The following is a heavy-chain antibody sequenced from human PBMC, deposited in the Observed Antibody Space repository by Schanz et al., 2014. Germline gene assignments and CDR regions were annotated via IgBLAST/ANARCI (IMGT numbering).Heavy chain of an antibody. CDR3: AKAEYDILTDSYSRLDP. J-gene: IGHJ5*02. CDR2: ISVYNHNK. Sequence: QIQLVQSGPEVKKPGATVKVSCKASGYIFINSGISWVRQAPGQGLEWMGWISVYNHNKEYDQKFQGRVTMTTDTSTSTAYMELTDLRSDDTAVYYCAKAEYDILTDSYSRLDPWGQGTLXTVSS. CDR1: GYIFINSG. V-gene: IGHV1-18*01. D-gene: IGHD3-9*01.